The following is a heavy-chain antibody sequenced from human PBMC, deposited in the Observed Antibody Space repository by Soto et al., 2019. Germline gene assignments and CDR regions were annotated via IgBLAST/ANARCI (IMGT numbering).Heavy chain of an antibody. V-gene: IGHV5-10-1*01. CDR1: GYSFTSYW. CDR3: ASLDIVATISVKGYNTPTDY. CDR2: IDPSDSYT. Sequence: GESLKISCKGSGYSFTSYWISWVRQMPGKGLEWMGRIDPSDSYTNYSPSFQGHVTISADKSISTAYLQWSSLKASDTAMYYCASLDIVATISVKGYNTPTDYWGQGTLVTSPQ. J-gene: IGHJ4*02. D-gene: IGHD5-12*01.